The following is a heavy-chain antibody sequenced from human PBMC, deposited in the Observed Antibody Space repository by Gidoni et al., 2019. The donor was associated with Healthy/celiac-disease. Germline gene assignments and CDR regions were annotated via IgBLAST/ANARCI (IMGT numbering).Heavy chain of an antibody. Sequence: QVQLVQSGAEVKKPGSSVKVSCKASGGTFSSYAISWVRQAPGQGLEWMGGIIPIFGTANYAQKFQGRVTITADESTSTAYMELSSLRSEDTAVYYCAREVNYYGSGTEGDYYYYGMDVWGQGTTVTVSS. CDR1: GGTFSSYA. V-gene: IGHV1-69*01. D-gene: IGHD3-10*01. CDR3: AREVNYYGSGTEGDYYYYGMDV. CDR2: IIPIFGTA. J-gene: IGHJ6*02.